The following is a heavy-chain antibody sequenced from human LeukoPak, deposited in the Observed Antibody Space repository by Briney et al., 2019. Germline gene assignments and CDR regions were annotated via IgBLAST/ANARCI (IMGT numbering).Heavy chain of an antibody. Sequence: SETLSLTCTVSGGSISSYYWSWIRQPPGKGLEWIGSIYHSGSTYYNPSLKSRVTISVDTSKNQFSLKLSSVTAADTAVYYCARVWGYDLGYYYYYGMDVWGQGTTVTVSS. CDR1: GGSISSYY. CDR3: ARVWGYDLGYYYYYGMDV. CDR2: IYHSGST. J-gene: IGHJ6*02. V-gene: IGHV4-38-2*02. D-gene: IGHD5-12*01.